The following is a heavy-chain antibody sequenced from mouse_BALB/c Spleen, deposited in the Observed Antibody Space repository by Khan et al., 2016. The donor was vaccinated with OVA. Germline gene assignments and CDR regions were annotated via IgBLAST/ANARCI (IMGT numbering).Heavy chain of an antibody. V-gene: IGHV1S135*01. CDR2: VDPFSGGT. Sequence: IQLVQSGPELMEPGASVKISCKASGYSFTSYYIHWVKQSHGKSLEWIGYVDPFSGGTTYNQKFKGKATLTVDKSSSTAYIHFSNLTSEDSAVYYCTRHGYVAWFTYWGQGTLVTVSA. J-gene: IGHJ3*01. D-gene: IGHD2-2*01. CDR1: GYSFTSYY. CDR3: TRHGYVAWFTY.